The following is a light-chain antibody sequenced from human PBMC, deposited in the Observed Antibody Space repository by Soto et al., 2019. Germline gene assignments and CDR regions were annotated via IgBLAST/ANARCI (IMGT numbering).Light chain of an antibody. CDR2: GDT. V-gene: IGLV1-40*01. CDR1: SSSIGAGYA. Sequence: QSVLTQPPSVSGAPGQRVTISCTGRSSSIGAGYAVHWYQHLPGAAPKLLIYGDTHRPSGVPDRFSGSKSGNTASLTISGLQAEDEADYYCCSYAGSSTFVVFGGGTKLTVL. J-gene: IGLJ2*01. CDR3: CSYAGSSTFVV.